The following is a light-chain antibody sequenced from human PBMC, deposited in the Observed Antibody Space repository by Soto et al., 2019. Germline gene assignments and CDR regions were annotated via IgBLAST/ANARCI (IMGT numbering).Light chain of an antibody. Sequence: QSALTQPASVSGSPGQSITISCTGTSSDVGGYNLVSWYQQHPGKAPKLMIYEVSKRPSGVSNRFSGSKSGNTASLTISGIQGEEAEDDYGCSYAASRTCAAVVFGGGTKLTVL. V-gene: IGLV2-23*02. CDR2: EVS. CDR3: CSYAASRTCAAVV. J-gene: IGLJ2*01. CDR1: SSDVGGYNL.